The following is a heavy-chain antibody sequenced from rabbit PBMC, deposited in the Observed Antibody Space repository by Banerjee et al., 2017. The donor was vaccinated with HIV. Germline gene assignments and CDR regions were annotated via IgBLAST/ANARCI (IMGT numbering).Heavy chain of an antibody. V-gene: IGHV1S40*01. J-gene: IGHJ6*01. Sequence: QSLEESGGDLVQPGASLTLTCTASGFSFSSSYYMCWVRQAPGKGLEWIGCIGASTNNIFHYANWAKGRFTISKSSSTTVTLQMTSLTAADTATYFCVRYDVGSGDLKLWGPGTLVTVS. CDR2: IGASTNNIF. D-gene: IGHD1-1*01. CDR3: VRYDVGSGDLKL. CDR1: GFSFSSSYY.